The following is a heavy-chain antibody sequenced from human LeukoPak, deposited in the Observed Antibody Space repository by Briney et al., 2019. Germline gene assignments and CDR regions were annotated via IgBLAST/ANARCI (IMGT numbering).Heavy chain of an antibody. D-gene: IGHD3-16*02. V-gene: IGHV4-39*01. CDR1: GGSISSSNHH. CDR2: IYYSGST. CDR3: ARRLSGYTFDF. Sequence: SETLSLTCTVSGGSISSSNHHWDWIRQPPGKGLEWIGNIYYSGSTYYNPSLKSRVTISVDTSRNHFSLRLSSVTAADTAVYYCARRLSGYTFDFWGQGTLVTVSS. J-gene: IGHJ4*02.